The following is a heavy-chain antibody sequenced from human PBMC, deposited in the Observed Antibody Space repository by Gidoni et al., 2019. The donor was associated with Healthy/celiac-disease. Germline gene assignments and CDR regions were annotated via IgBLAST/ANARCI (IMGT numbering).Heavy chain of an antibody. J-gene: IGHJ4*02. CDR1: GFTFSSYG. CDR3: AKGHSSWLAYFDY. V-gene: IGHV3-30*02. CDR2: IRYDGSNK. D-gene: IGHD6-13*01. Sequence: QVQLVESGGGVVQPGRSLRLSCAASGFTFSSYGMHWVRQAPGKGLEWVAFIRYDGSNKYYADSVKGRFTISRDNSKNTLYLQMNSLRAEDTAVYYCAKGHSSWLAYFDYWGQGTLVTVSS.